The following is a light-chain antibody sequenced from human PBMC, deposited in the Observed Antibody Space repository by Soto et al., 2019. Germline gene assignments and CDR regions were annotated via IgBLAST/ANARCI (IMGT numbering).Light chain of an antibody. Sequence: QSVLTQPASVSGSPGQSITISCTGTSSDVGGYNYVSWYQQHPGKAPKLVISDVTSRPSGVFNRFSGSKSCNTASLSISGLQAEDEADYYCSSYTSSSTYVFGTGTKVTVL. CDR2: DVT. CDR3: SSYTSSSTYV. CDR1: SSDVGGYNY. J-gene: IGLJ1*01. V-gene: IGLV2-14*03.